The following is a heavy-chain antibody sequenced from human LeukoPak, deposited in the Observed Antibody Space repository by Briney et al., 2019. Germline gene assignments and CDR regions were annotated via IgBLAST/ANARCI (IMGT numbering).Heavy chain of an antibody. D-gene: IGHD6-6*01. Sequence: SETLSLTCTVSGGSISSSSYSWGWIRQPPGKGLEWIGSIYYSGSTYYNPSLKSRVTISVDTSKNQFSLKLSSVTAADTAVYYCARGQGQSSSSFLDYWGQGTLVTVSS. CDR3: ARGQGQSSSSFLDY. CDR2: IYYSGST. CDR1: GGSISSSSYS. V-gene: IGHV4-39*07. J-gene: IGHJ4*02.